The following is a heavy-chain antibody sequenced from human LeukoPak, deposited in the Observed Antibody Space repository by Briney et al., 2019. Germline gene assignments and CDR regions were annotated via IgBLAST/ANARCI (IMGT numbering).Heavy chain of an antibody. CDR2: MYYSGSA. V-gene: IGHV4-59*08. CDR3: ARLLIGAFDI. D-gene: IGHD3-16*01. CDR1: GGSISSYY. J-gene: IGHJ3*02. Sequence: SETLSLTCTVSGGSISSYYWSWIRQPPGKGLEWIGYMYYSGSANYNPSLESRVTISVDTSKSQFSLRLSSVTAADTAVYYCARLLIGAFDIWGQGTMVTVSS.